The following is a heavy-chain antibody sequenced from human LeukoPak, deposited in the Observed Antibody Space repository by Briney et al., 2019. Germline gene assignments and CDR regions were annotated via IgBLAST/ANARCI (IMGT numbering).Heavy chain of an antibody. CDR1: GGTFISYA. J-gene: IGHJ6*03. CDR3: ARDPGGYYYCMDV. CDR2: IIPIFGTA. V-gene: IGHV1-69*05. D-gene: IGHD4-23*01. Sequence: SVKVSCKASGGTFISYAISWVRQAAGKGLAWMGGIIPIFGTANYAQKFQGGVTITTDESTSTVYMELSSLRAEDTAVYYCARDPGGYYYCMDVWGKGTTVTVSS.